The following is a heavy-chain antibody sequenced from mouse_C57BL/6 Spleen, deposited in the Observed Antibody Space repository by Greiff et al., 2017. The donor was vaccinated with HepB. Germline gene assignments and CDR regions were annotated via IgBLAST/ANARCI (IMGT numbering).Heavy chain of an antibody. CDR2: ISNGGGST. CDR1: GFTFSDYY. D-gene: IGHD2-5*01. J-gene: IGHJ1*03. Sequence: EVQVVESGGGLVQPGGSLKLSCAASGFTFSDYYMYWVRQTPEKRLEWVAYISNGGGSTYYPDTVKGRFTISRDNAKNTLYLQMSRLKCEDTAMYYCARRGYSNYEWYFDVWGTGTTVTVAS. CDR3: ARRGYSNYEWYFDV. V-gene: IGHV5-12*01.